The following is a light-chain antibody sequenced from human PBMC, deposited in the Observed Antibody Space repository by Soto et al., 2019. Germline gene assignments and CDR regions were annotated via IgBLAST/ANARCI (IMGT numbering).Light chain of an antibody. CDR2: AAS. CDR3: QHYNNWPLT. Sequence: EIVMTQSPATLSVSPGERATLSCRASQSVRSNLAWYQQKPDQAPRLLMYAASTRATGIPARFSGSGSGTEFTLTISSLQSEDFAVYYCQHYNNWPLTFGGGTKVEIK. J-gene: IGKJ4*01. V-gene: IGKV3-15*01. CDR1: QSVRSN.